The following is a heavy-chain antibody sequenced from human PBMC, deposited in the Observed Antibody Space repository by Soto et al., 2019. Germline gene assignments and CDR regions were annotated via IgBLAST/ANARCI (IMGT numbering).Heavy chain of an antibody. D-gene: IGHD2-15*01. CDR1: GYTFTSYT. J-gene: IGHJ4*02. V-gene: IGHV1-3*01. CDR3: AGGGGGVGGASFDS. Sequence: QVQLEQSGAEVKKPGASVKVSCKTSGYTFTSYTLHWVRQAPGQGLEWMGWINAGNGREKYSQRFQDRVSLSTDKSATPPYMDLRAARAEAPAVYCCAGGGGGVGGASFDSWGQGTQVTVSS. CDR2: INAGNGRE.